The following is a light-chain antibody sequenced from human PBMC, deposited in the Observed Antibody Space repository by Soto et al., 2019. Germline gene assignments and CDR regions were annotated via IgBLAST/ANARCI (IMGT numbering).Light chain of an antibody. J-gene: IGKJ1*01. Sequence: DIVMTQSPASLAVSLGERAAIKCKSSQSVLVSSMNENCLGWYQQKPGQPPKLLIYWASTRASGVPDRFSGSGSGTDFTLTITNLHAEDVALYYCQQCYSPPWTFGQGTKVEIK. CDR2: WAS. CDR3: QQCYSPPWT. CDR1: QSVLVSSMNENC. V-gene: IGKV4-1*01.